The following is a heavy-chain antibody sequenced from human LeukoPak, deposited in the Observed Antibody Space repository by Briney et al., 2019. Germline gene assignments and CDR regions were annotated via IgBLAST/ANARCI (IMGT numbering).Heavy chain of an antibody. Sequence: GGSLRLSCAASGFTFDDYAMHWVRQAPGKGLEWVSGISWNSGSIGYADSVKGRFTISRDNAKNSMYLQMNSLRAEDTALYYCAKDRTIFGVVTTYYFDYWGQGTLVTASS. CDR1: GFTFDDYA. CDR2: ISWNSGSI. CDR3: AKDRTIFGVVTTYYFDY. D-gene: IGHD3-3*01. V-gene: IGHV3-9*01. J-gene: IGHJ4*02.